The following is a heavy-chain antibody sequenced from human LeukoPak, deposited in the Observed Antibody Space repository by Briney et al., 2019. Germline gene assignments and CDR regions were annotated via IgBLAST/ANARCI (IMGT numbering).Heavy chain of an antibody. CDR2: FDPEDGET. V-gene: IGHV1-24*01. Sequence: ASVKVSCKASGYTFTSYYMHWVRQAPGQGLEWMGGFDPEDGETIYAQKFQGRVTMTEDTSTDTAYMELSSLRSEDTAVYYCATVALRYFDWPDYWGQGTLVTVSS. J-gene: IGHJ4*02. D-gene: IGHD3-9*01. CDR1: GYTFTSYY. CDR3: ATVALRYFDWPDY.